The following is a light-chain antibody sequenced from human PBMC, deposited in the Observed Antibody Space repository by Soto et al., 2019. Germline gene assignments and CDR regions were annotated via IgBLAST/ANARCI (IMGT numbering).Light chain of an antibody. Sequence: QSALTQPPSASGSPGQSVTISCTGTSSDVGGYNYVSWYQQQSGKAPKLMIYEVSKRPSGVPDRFSGSKSGNTASLTVSGLQAEDEADYYCSSYAGSNTVVFGGGTKSPS. J-gene: IGLJ2*01. CDR3: SSYAGSNTVV. CDR2: EVS. CDR1: SSDVGGYNY. V-gene: IGLV2-8*01.